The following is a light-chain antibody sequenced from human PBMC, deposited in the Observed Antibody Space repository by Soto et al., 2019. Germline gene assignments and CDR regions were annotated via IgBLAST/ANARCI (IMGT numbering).Light chain of an antibody. J-gene: IGKJ4*01. Sequence: DIQMTQSPSSLSASVGDRVTITCQADQGISKSLSWYQQKPGMAPKLLIYDASNLETGVPSRFSGSGSGIDFTRTISSLQPEDFGRSCRQQYDDLPFTFGGGTKVDSK. CDR3: QQYDDLPFT. V-gene: IGKV1-33*01. CDR1: QGISKS. CDR2: DAS.